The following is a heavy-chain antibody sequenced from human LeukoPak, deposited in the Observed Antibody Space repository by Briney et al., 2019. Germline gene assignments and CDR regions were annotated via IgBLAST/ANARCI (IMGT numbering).Heavy chain of an antibody. V-gene: IGHV3-30*18. CDR2: ISYDGSNK. CDR1: GFTFSSYW. J-gene: IGHJ6*02. Sequence: GSLRLSCAASGFTFSSYWMSWVRQAPGKGLEWVAVISYDGSNKYYADSVKGRFTISRDNSKNTLYLQMNSLRAEDTAMYYCAKAHCGGDCYYYYYYGMDVWGQGTTVTVSS. D-gene: IGHD2-21*02. CDR3: AKAHCGGDCYYYYYYGMDV.